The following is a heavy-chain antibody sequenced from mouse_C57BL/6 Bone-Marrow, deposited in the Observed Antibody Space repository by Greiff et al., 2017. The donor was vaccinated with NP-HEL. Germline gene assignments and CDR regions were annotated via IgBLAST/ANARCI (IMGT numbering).Heavy chain of an antibody. J-gene: IGHJ3*01. Sequence: EVKLVESGGGLVKPGGSLKLSCAASGFTFSSYAMSWVRQTPEKRLEWVATISDGGSYTYYPDNVKGRFTLSRDNAKNNLYLQMSHLKSEDTAMYYCARDSYDGYYGPFAYWGQGTLVTVSA. CDR1: GFTFSSYA. V-gene: IGHV5-4*01. D-gene: IGHD2-3*01. CDR3: ARDSYDGYYGPFAY. CDR2: ISDGGSYT.